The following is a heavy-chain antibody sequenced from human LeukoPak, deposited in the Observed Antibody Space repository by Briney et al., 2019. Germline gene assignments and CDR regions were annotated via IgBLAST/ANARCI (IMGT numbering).Heavy chain of an antibody. CDR1: GYTFTGYY. Sequence: GASVKVSCKASGYTFTGYYMHWVRQAPGQGLEWMGGIIPIFGTANYAQKFQGRVTITTDESTSTAYMELSSLRSEDTAVYYCASGGYGDYNFDYWGQGTLVTVSS. V-gene: IGHV1-69*05. J-gene: IGHJ4*02. CDR3: ASGGYGDYNFDY. CDR2: IIPIFGTA. D-gene: IGHD4-17*01.